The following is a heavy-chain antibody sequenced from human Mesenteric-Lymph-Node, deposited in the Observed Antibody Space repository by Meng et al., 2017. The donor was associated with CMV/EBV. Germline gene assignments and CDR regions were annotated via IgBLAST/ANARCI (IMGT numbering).Heavy chain of an antibody. D-gene: IGHD2-15*01. CDR3: ARQPGRGAATFWVSYYYYGMDV. J-gene: IGHJ6*02. Sequence: GSLRLSCTVSGGSLSSYYWSWVRQPPGKGLEWIGSIYYSGSTYYNLSLKSRVTISVDTSKNQFSLKLSSVTAADTAVYYCARQPGRGAATFWVSYYYYGMDVWGQGTTVTVSS. CDR2: IYYSGST. CDR1: GGSLSSYY. V-gene: IGHV4-59*08.